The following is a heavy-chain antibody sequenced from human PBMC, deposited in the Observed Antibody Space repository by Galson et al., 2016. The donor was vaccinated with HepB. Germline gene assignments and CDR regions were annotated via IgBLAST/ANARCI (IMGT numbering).Heavy chain of an antibody. CDR2: IYYNGNT. Sequence: KGLEWIGDIYYNGNTHFNPSLKSRVTISLDTSKNQFSLRLTSVTAADTALYYCARGTSGVIFMYYYYAMDVWGKGTTVTVSS. CDR3: ARGTSGVIFMYYYYAMDV. V-gene: IGHV4-31*02. J-gene: IGHJ6*04. D-gene: IGHD3-3*01.